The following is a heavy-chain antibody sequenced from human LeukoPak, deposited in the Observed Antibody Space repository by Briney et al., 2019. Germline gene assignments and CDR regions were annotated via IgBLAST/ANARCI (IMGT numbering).Heavy chain of an antibody. D-gene: IGHD3-22*01. CDR1: GFNLSSYE. J-gene: IGHJ4*02. CDR3: ARGYYDSSGYYQHGR. V-gene: IGHV3-48*03. CDR2: IYSSGTSI. Sequence: PGGSLRLSCAASGFNLSSYEMNWVRQAPGKGLEWISNIYSSGTSIYYVDSVKGRFTISRDNAKNSLYLQMNSLRAEDTAVYYCARGYYDSSGYYQHGRWGQGTLVTVSS.